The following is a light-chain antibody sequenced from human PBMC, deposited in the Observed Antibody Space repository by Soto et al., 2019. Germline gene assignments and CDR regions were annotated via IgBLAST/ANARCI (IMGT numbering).Light chain of an antibody. Sequence: QSVLTQPPSASGTPGQRVTISCSGSSSNIGGNTVNWYQQLPGTAPKLLIYSDNQRPSGVPDRFSGSKSGTSASLAISGLQSEDEADYYCAACDDSLDVVFGGGTQLTVL. V-gene: IGLV1-44*01. CDR1: SSNIGGNT. J-gene: IGLJ2*01. CDR3: AACDDSLDVV. CDR2: SDN.